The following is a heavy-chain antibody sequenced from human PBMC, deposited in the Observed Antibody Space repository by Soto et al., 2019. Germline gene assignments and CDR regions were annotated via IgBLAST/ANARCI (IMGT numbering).Heavy chain of an antibody. CDR1: GFTVSSNY. D-gene: IGHD5-12*01. Sequence: GGSLRLSCAASGFTVSSNYMSWVRQAPGKGLEWVSVIYSGGSTYYADSVKGRFTISRDNSKNTLYLQMNSLRAEDTAVYYCARAWVATTNYYYYYGMDVWGQGTTVTVSS. CDR2: IYSGGST. J-gene: IGHJ6*02. CDR3: ARAWVATTNYYYYYGMDV. V-gene: IGHV3-53*01.